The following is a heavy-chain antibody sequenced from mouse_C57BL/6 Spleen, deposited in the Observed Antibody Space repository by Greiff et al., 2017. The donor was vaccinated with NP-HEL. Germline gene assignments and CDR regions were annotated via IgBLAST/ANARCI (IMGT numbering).Heavy chain of an antibody. V-gene: IGHV1-55*01. J-gene: IGHJ3*01. CDR1: GYTFTSYW. CDR3: TGKTYSNSVAY. Sequence: QVQLQQPGAELVKPGASVKMSCKASGYTFTSYWITWVKQRPGQGLEWIGDIYPGSGSTNYNEKFKSKATLTVDTSSSTVYLQLSSLTSEDYAVYNSTGKTYSNSVAYWGQGTLVTVSA. CDR2: IYPGSGST. D-gene: IGHD2-5*01.